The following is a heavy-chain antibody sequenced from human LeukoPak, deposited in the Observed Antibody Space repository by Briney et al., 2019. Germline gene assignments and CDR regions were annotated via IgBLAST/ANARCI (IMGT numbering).Heavy chain of an antibody. V-gene: IGHV4-39*01. CDR2: IYYSASP. CDR1: GGSISSSSYY. CDR3: AREAAAVAGTGDY. J-gene: IGHJ4*02. D-gene: IGHD6-19*01. Sequence: SETLSLTCTVSGGSISSSSYYWGWIRQPPGKGLEWIGSIYYSASPYYNPSLKSRVTISVDTSKHQFSLKLSSVTAADTAVYYCAREAAAVAGTGDYWGQGTLVTVSS.